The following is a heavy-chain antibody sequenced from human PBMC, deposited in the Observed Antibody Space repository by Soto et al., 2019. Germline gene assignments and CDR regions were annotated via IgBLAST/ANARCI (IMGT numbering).Heavy chain of an antibody. CDR1: GFTFSNYW. Sequence: EVQLVQSGGGLVQPGGSLRLSCAASGFTFSNYWMHWVRQAPGKGLVWVSRITPDGRTTNYADSVKGRFTISGDNAKNTLYLQMYILIVEDTAVYFCARFSVGADYCDDGGQVNLVSVSS. CDR3: ARFSVGADYCDD. D-gene: IGHD1-26*01. J-gene: IGHJ4*02. CDR2: ITPDGRTT. V-gene: IGHV3-74*01.